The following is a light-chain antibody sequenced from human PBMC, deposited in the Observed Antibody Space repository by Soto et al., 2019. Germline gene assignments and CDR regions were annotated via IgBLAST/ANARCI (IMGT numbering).Light chain of an antibody. J-gene: IGKJ2*01. CDR2: RAS. CDR3: QYYSTWTPVYT. Sequence: EIVMTQSPATLSVSPGGRATLSCRASQSVSSNLAWYHHRPGHPPRLLIYRASTRATGVPATFSGTGSVTESSLTNTSSQSEDLVLYFCQYYSTWTPVYTVGQGTKLEIK. CDR1: QSVSSN. V-gene: IGKV3D-15*01.